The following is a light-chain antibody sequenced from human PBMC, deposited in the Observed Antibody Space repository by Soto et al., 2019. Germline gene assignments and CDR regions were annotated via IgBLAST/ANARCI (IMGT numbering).Light chain of an antibody. V-gene: IGKV1-17*01. CDR1: QGVKNE. CDR3: LQYNHYPPT. CDR2: GAT. J-gene: IGKJ1*01. Sequence: DIQMTQSPSSLSASVEDKVTITCRASQGVKNELGWYQQKSGKAPTRLIFGATTLHSGVPSRFSGSASGTEFSLIISGLQPEDFATYYCLQYNHYPPTFGQGTRVEMK.